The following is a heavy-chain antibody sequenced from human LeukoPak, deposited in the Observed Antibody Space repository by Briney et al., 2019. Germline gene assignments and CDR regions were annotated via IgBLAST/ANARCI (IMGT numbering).Heavy chain of an antibody. CDR1: GFTFSSYG. CDR2: ISYDGSNK. Sequence: PGGSLRLSCAASGFTFSSYGMHWVRQAPGKGLEWVAVISYDGSNKYYADSVKGRFTISRDNSKNTLYLQMNSLRAEDTAVYYCAKPANDYYGSGSFFDYWGQGTLVTVSS. V-gene: IGHV3-30*18. J-gene: IGHJ4*02. CDR3: AKPANDYYGSGSFFDY. D-gene: IGHD3-10*01.